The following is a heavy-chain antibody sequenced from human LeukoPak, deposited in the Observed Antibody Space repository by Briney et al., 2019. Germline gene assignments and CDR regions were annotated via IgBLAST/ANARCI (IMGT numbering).Heavy chain of an antibody. CDR2: IWYDGSNK. CDR1: GFTFSSYG. Sequence: GGSLRLSCAASGFTFSSYGMHWVRQAPGRGLEWVAVIWYDGSNKYYADSVKGRFTISRDNSKNTLYLQMNSLRAEDTAVYYCARSGRGVDSFYFYMDVWGKGTTVTVSS. D-gene: IGHD3-10*01. CDR3: ARSGRGVDSFYFYMDV. V-gene: IGHV3-33*01. J-gene: IGHJ6*03.